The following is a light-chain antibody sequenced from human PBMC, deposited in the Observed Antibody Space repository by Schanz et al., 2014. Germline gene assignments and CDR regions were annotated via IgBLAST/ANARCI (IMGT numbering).Light chain of an antibody. V-gene: IGLV2-14*01. J-gene: IGLJ2*01. CDR2: EVN. Sequence: QSALTQPPSASGSPGQSVTISCTGTSSDVGAYDYVSWYQQHPGKVPKLIIYEVNKRPSGVSNRFSGSKSGNTASLTISGLQAEDEADYYCSSYTSTSTLIFGGGTQLTVL. CDR3: SSYTSTSTLI. CDR1: SSDVGAYDY.